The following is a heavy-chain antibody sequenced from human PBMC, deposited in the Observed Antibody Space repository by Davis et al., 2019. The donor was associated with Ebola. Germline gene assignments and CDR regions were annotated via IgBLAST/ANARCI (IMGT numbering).Heavy chain of an antibody. CDR2: INHSGST. J-gene: IGHJ5*02. CDR3: ARAQKQQVRTTGYSSSLNWFDP. Sequence: PSETLSLTCTVSGGSINSYYWSWIRQPPGKGLEWIGEINHSGSTNYNPSLKSRVTISVDTSKNQFSLKLSSVTAADTAVYYCARAQKQQVRTTGYSSSLNWFDPWGQGTLVTVSS. D-gene: IGHD6-13*01. V-gene: IGHV4-34*01. CDR1: GGSINSYY.